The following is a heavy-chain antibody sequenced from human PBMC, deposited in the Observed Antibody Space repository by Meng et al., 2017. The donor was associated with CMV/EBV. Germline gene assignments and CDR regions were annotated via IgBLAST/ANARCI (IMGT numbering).Heavy chain of an antibody. D-gene: IGHD1-26*01. Sequence: SDTLSLTSTVSGGSISSYYWSWIRQPPGKGLEWIGYIYYSGSTNYNPSLKSRVTISVDTSKNQFSLKLSPVTAADTAVYSCARDHGNSWFDPWGQGTLVTVSS. J-gene: IGHJ5*02. V-gene: IGHV4-59*01. CDR2: IYYSGST. CDR1: GGSISSYY. CDR3: ARDHGNSWFDP.